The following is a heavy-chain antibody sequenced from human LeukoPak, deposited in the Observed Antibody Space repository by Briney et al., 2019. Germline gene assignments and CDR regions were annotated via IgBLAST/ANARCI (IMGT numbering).Heavy chain of an antibody. J-gene: IGHJ4*02. CDR3: ARLIAAAGILGY. V-gene: IGHV4-39*01. Sequence: PSETLSLTCTVSGGSISSSSYYWGWIRQPPGKGLGWIGSIYYSGSTYYNPSLKSRVTISVDTSKNQFSLKLSSVTAADTAVYYCARLIAAAGILGYWGQGTLVTVSS. CDR1: GGSISSSSYY. D-gene: IGHD6-13*01. CDR2: IYYSGST.